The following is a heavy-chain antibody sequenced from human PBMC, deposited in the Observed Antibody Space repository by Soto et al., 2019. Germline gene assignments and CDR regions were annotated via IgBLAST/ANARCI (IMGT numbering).Heavy chain of an antibody. CDR3: ARVYRGGALLYFDY. V-gene: IGHV4-4*02. D-gene: IGHD3-16*01. J-gene: IGHJ4*02. CDR1: SGSISSSNW. CDR2: IYHSGST. Sequence: SETLSLTCAVSSGSISSSNWWSWVRQPPGKGLEWIGEIYHSGSTNYNPSLKSRVTISVDKSKNQFSLKLSSVTAADTAVYYCARVYRGGALLYFDYWGQGTLVTVSS.